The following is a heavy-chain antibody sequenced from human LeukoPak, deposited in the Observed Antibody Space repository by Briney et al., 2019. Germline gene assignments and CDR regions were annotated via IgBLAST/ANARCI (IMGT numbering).Heavy chain of an antibody. CDR2: IRYDGSNK. J-gene: IGHJ4*02. Sequence: EPGGSLRLSCAASRFTFSSYGMHWVREAPGKGLVWVAFIRYDGSNKYYADSVKGRFTISRDNSKNTLYLQMNSLRAEDTAVYYCATYPRADAYWGQGTLVSVCS. CDR3: ATYPRADAY. CDR1: RFTFSSYG. V-gene: IGHV3-30*02.